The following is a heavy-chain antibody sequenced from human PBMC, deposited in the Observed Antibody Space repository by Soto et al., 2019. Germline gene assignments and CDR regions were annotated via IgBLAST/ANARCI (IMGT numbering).Heavy chain of an antibody. J-gene: IGHJ4*02. V-gene: IGHV3-21*01. CDR3: TRQLGIACYDC. CDR2: ITYDSAYI. D-gene: IGHD5-12*01. Sequence: GGSLRLSCVVSGFTFNAYTMNWVRQAPGQGLEWVSSITYDSAYIYYADSVKGRFTISRDNAKNSLYLQMNSLRAEDTAVYYCTRQLGIACYDCWGQGVLVTVSS. CDR1: GFTFNAYT.